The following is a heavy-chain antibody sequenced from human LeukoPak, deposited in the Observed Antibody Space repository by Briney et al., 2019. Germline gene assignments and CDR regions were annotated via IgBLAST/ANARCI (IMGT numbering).Heavy chain of an antibody. CDR1: GFTFSSYS. V-gene: IGHV3-48*01. CDR2: ISSSSSTI. CDR3: ARGYSRYYYYMDV. Sequence: GGSLRLSCAASGFTFSSYSMNWVRQAPGKGLEWVSYISSSSSTIYYADSVKGRFSISRDNAENSLYLQMNSLRAEDTAVYYCARGYSRYYYYMDVWGKGTTVTVSS. D-gene: IGHD2-2*02. J-gene: IGHJ6*03.